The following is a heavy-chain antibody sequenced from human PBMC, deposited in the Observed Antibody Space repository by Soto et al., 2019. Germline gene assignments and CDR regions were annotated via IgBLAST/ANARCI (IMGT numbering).Heavy chain of an antibody. D-gene: IGHD2-21*02. CDR1: GYTFTSHY. Sequence: ASVKVSCKASGYTFTSHYMHWVRQAPGQGLEWMGIINPSGGSTSYAQKFQGRVTMTRDTSTSTVYMELSSLRSEDTAVYYCARGDDCGGDCYPFGYYYGMDVWGQGTTVTVSS. CDR2: INPSGGST. J-gene: IGHJ6*02. CDR3: ARGDDCGGDCYPFGYYYGMDV. V-gene: IGHV1-46*01.